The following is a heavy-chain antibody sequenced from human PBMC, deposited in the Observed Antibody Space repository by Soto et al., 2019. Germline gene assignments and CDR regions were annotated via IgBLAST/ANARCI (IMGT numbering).Heavy chain of an antibody. Sequence: ASVKVSCKAPRDTFTSYYINWVRQAPGQGLEWMGVINPHGGSTAYAQKFKGRVTLTRDTSASTVYMEVSSLTSEDTAMYYCARSSGGNFGIIIEGTNWFDPWGQGTLVTVSS. D-gene: IGHD1-26*01. CDR1: RDTFTSYY. CDR2: INPHGGST. V-gene: IGHV1-46*01. J-gene: IGHJ5*02. CDR3: ARSSGGNFGIIIEGTNWFDP.